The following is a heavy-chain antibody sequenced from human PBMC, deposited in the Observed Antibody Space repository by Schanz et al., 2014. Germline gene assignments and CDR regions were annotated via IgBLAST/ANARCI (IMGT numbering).Heavy chain of an antibody. CDR2: ISASGGDT. V-gene: IGHV3-23*04. J-gene: IGHJ4*02. D-gene: IGHD6-25*01. CDR3: AKGRYSSGWRGDYFDE. Sequence: VQLVESGGGVVQPGGSLRLSCAASEFTFSTDAMSWVRQAPGKGLEWLSVISASGGDTYYADSVKGRFTISRDNSKNTLYLQMNSLRAEDTAVYYCAKGRYSSGWRGDYFDEWGQGTLXTVAS. CDR1: EFTFSTDA.